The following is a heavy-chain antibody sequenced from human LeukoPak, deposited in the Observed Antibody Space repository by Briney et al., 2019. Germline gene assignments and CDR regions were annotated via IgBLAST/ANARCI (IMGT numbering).Heavy chain of an antibody. CDR2: IYSGGST. CDR3: ARDGDCGGDCYLASDAFDI. CDR1: GFTVSSNY. J-gene: IGHJ3*02. D-gene: IGHD2-21*02. Sequence: GRSLRLSCAASGFTVSSNYMSWVRQAPGKGLEWVSVIYSGGSTYYADSVKGRFTISRDNSKNTLYLQMNSLRAEDTAVYYCARDGDCGGDCYLASDAFDIWGQGTMVTVSS. V-gene: IGHV3-53*01.